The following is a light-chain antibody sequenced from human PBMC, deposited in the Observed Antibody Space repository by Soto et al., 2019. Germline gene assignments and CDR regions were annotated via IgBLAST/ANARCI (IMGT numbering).Light chain of an antibody. CDR2: MAS. V-gene: IGKV1-5*03. J-gene: IGKJ4*01. Sequence: DIQLTQSPSTLSASVGDRVTITCRASQSITNWLAWYQQKPGKAPKVLIHMASSLKSGVPSRFSGSGSGTEFTLTITSLQPDDSATYYCPQYNSLSSVSFGGGTKVEI. CDR3: PQYNSLSSVS. CDR1: QSITNW.